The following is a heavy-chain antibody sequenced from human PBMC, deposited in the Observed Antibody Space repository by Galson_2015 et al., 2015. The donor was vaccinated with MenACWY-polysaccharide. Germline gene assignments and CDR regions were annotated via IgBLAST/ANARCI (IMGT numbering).Heavy chain of an antibody. J-gene: IGHJ4*02. D-gene: IGHD2-8*01. V-gene: IGHV3-11*01. CDR2: ISSSGSTI. CDR1: GFTFSDYY. CDR3: VRRLTSRCFDY. Sequence: SLRLSCAASGFTFSDYYMSWIRQAPGKGLEWVSYISSSGSTISYADSVKGRFTISRDNAQNSLYLQVSSLRAEDTAVYYCVRRLTSRCFDYWGQGTLITVSS.